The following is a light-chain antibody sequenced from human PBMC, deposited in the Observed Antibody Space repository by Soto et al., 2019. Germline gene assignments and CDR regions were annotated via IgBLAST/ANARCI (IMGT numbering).Light chain of an antibody. CDR1: SSDVGGYNS. CDR3: GSYGSGSTLYD. Sequence: QSALTQPASLSGSPGQSITISCTGTSSDVGGYNSVSWYQQHPGKAPKVIIFDVSSRPSGVSSRFSGSKSGNTASLTISGLQAEDEADYYCGSYGSGSTLYDFGAGTKVTVL. CDR2: DVS. V-gene: IGLV2-14*03. J-gene: IGLJ1*01.